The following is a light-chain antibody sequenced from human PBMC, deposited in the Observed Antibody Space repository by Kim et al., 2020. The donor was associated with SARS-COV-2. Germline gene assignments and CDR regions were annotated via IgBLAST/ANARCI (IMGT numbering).Light chain of an antibody. V-gene: IGLV1-44*01. Sequence: QSVLTQPPSASGTPGQRVTISCSGSSSKIGSNTVNWYQQLPGTAPKLLIYSNNQRPSGVPDRFSGSKSGTSASLAISGLQSEDEADYYCAAWDDSLNGLWVFGGGTQLTVL. CDR1: SSKIGSNT. CDR2: SNN. J-gene: IGLJ3*02. CDR3: AAWDDSLNGLWV.